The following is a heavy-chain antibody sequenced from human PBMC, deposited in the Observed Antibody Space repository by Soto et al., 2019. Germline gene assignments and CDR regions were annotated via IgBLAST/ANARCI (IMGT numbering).Heavy chain of an antibody. CDR3: ARAPRSGSWYYYGMDV. J-gene: IGHJ6*02. CDR1: GFTFSSYS. D-gene: IGHD6-13*01. V-gene: IGHV3-21*01. CDR2: ISSSSSYI. Sequence: VGSLRLSCAASGFTFSSYSMNWVRQAPGKGLEWVSSISSSSSYIYYADSVKGRFTISRDNAKNSLYLQMNSLRAEDTAVYYCARAPRSGSWYYYGMDVWGQGTTVTVSS.